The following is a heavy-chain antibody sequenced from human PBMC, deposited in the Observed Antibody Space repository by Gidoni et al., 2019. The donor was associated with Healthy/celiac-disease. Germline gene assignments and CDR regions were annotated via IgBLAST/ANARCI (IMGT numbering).Heavy chain of an antibody. V-gene: IGHV3-13*01. CDR1: GFTFSSYD. J-gene: IGHJ6*03. Sequence: EVQLVESGGGLVQPGGSLRLSCAASGFTFSSYDMHWVRQATGQGLDWVSAIGTAGDTYYPGSVKGRFTISRENAKNSLYLQMNSLRAGDTAVYYCARDGGGHMDVWGKGTTVTVSS. D-gene: IGHD3-16*01. CDR3: ARDGGGHMDV. CDR2: IGTAGDT.